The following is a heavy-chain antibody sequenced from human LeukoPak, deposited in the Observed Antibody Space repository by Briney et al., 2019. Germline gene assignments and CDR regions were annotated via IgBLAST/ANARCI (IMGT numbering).Heavy chain of an antibody. V-gene: IGHV3-11*01. Sequence: GGSLRLSCAASGLSISDYYMSWIRQAPGEGLQWISYISSVTSAIHYADSMKGRFTMSRDNAKNSVYLQMNSLRTEDTAMYFCVSTPAIRRLNFWGQGTLVTVSS. J-gene: IGHJ4*02. D-gene: IGHD2-2*02. CDR3: VSTPAIRRLNF. CDR2: ISSVTSAI. CDR1: GLSISDYY.